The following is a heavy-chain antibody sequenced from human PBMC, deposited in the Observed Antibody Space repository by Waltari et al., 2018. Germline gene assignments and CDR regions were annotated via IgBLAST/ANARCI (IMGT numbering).Heavy chain of an antibody. J-gene: IGHJ5*02. D-gene: IGHD6-13*01. CDR3: ARDRHQQLVPRGWFDP. CDR1: GYTFTSYG. V-gene: IGHV1-18*01. CDR2: ISAYNGNT. Sequence: QVQLVQSGAEVKKPGASVKVSCKASGYTFTSYGISWVRQAPGQGLEWMGWISAYNGNTNYAQKLKGRVTMTTDTSTSTAHMELRGLRSDDTAVYYCARDRHQQLVPRGWFDPWGQGTLVTVSS.